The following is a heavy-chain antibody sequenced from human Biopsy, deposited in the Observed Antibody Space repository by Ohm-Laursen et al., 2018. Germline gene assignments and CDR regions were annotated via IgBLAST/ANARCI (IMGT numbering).Heavy chain of an antibody. D-gene: IGHD6-19*01. V-gene: IGHV1-69*13. CDR3: VAYPSSGFFENNDDFAMDV. J-gene: IGHJ6*02. Sequence: VKISCKASGGAFTNYAINWVRQAPGHGLEWMGGIITVSETAGYAERFQGRVTITADVTTTTAYMDLSGLRSEYTAVYYCVAYPSSGFFENNDDFAMDVWGQGTTVIVSS. CDR2: IITVSETA. CDR1: GGAFTNYA.